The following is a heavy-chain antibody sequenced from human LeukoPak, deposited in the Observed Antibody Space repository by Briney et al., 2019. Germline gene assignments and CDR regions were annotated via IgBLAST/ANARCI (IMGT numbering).Heavy chain of an antibody. Sequence: GGSLRLSCAASGFTFSSYAMSWVRQAPGKGLEWVSAISGSGGSTYYADSVKGRFTIFRDNSKNTLYLQMNSLRAEDTAVYYCAKGLAVNYYGSGSLGYWGQGTLVTVSS. CDR2: ISGSGGST. J-gene: IGHJ4*02. D-gene: IGHD3-10*01. CDR3: AKGLAVNYYGSGSLGY. V-gene: IGHV3-23*01. CDR1: GFTFSSYA.